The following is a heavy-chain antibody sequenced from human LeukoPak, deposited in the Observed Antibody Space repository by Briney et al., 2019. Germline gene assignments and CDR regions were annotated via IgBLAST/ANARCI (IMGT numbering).Heavy chain of an antibody. CDR2: INPNSGGT. J-gene: IGHJ5*02. D-gene: IGHD2-2*01. Sequence: GSSVKVSCKASGGTFSSYAISWVRQAPGQGLEWMGWINPNSGGTNYAQKFQGRVTMTRDTSISTAYMELSRLRSDDTAVYYCARGIASTSCYGPSCNWFDPWGQGTLVTVSS. CDR3: ARGIASTSCYGPSCNWFDP. CDR1: GGTFSSYA. V-gene: IGHV1-2*02.